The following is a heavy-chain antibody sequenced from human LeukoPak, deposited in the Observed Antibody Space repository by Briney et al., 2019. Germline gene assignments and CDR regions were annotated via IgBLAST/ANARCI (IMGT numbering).Heavy chain of an antibody. CDR1: GFTFSSYG. D-gene: IGHD4-23*01. CDR2: IRYDGSNK. CDR3: ARVGYGGNSGGFDY. J-gene: IGHJ4*02. Sequence: PGGSLRLSCAASGFTFSSYGMHWVRQAPGKGLEWVAFIRYDGSNKYYADSVKGRFTISRDNSKNTLYLQMNSLRAEDTAVYYCARVGYGGNSGGFDYWGQGTLVTVSS. V-gene: IGHV3-30*02.